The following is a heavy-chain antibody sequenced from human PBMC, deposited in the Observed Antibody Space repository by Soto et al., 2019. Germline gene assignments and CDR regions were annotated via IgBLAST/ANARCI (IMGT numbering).Heavy chain of an antibody. CDR1: GGTFSGYA. V-gene: IGHV1-69*13. CDR2: IIPIFGTA. Sequence: SVKVSCKASGGTFSGYASSWVRQAPGQGFEWMGGIIPIFGTANDAQKFQGRVTITADESTSTAYMELSSLRSEDTAVYYCARDTRGSYYYYYCGMDVWGQGTTVTVS. J-gene: IGHJ6*02. D-gene: IGHD1-26*01. CDR3: ARDTRGSYYYYYCGMDV.